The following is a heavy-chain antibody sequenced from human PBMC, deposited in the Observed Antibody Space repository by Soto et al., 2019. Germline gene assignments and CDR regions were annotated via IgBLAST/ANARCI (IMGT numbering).Heavy chain of an antibody. CDR2: IYYSGST. D-gene: IGHD3-10*01. V-gene: IGHV4-59*08. Sequence: SETLSLTCTVSGGSISSYYWSWIRQPPGKGLEWIGYIYYSGSTNYNPSLKSRVTISVDTSKNQFSLKLSSVTAADTAVYYCARHYNTMVRGPYGPYYYYYMDVWGKGTTVTVSS. J-gene: IGHJ6*03. CDR1: GGSISSYY. CDR3: ARHYNTMVRGPYGPYYYYYMDV.